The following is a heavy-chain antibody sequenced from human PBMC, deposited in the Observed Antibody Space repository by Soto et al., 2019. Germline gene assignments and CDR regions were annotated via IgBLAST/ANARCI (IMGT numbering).Heavy chain of an antibody. D-gene: IGHD3-22*01. CDR2: ISSSSSYI. V-gene: IGHV3-21*01. CDR3: ARGTYYYDSSGYYAY. J-gene: IGHJ4*02. Sequence: EVQLVESGGGLVKPGGSLRLSCAASGFTFSSYSMNWVRQAPGKGLEWVSSISSSSSYIYYADSVKGRFTISRDNAKNSLYLQMNSLRAEDTAVYYWARGTYYYDSSGYYAYWGQGTLVTVSS. CDR1: GFTFSSYS.